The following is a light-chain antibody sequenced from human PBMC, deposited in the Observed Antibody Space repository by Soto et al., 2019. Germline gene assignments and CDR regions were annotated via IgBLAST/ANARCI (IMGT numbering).Light chain of an antibody. CDR3: QQYNNHWT. Sequence: EIVMTQSPVTLSVSPGERATLSCRASQSVSSNLAWYQQKPGQAPRLLIYGTSTRATDIPARFSGSGSGTEFTLTISSLQSEDFAVYYCQQYNNHWTFGQGTKV. V-gene: IGKV3-15*01. J-gene: IGKJ1*01. CDR2: GTS. CDR1: QSVSSN.